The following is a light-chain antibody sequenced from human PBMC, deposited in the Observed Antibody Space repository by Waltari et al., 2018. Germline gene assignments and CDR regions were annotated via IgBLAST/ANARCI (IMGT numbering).Light chain of an antibody. V-gene: IGLV2-14*01. J-gene: IGLJ2*01. CDR3: SSYTSSTTGI. CDR2: DVS. CDR1: SSDVGGYEY. Sequence: SALTQPDSVSGSPGQSITISCTGVSSDVGGYEYVSWYQQHPGKAPKVIIYDVSKRPSGVSNRFSGSKSGSSASLTISGLQAEDEADYYCSSYTSSTTGIFGGGTKLTVL.